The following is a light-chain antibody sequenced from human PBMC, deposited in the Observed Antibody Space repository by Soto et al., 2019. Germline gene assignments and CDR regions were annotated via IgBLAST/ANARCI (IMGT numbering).Light chain of an antibody. CDR2: EVS. V-gene: IGLV2-8*01. J-gene: IGLJ2*01. CDR3: SSYAGNNNVV. Sequence: QSALTQPPSASGSPGQSVTISCTGTSSDVAGYNYVSWSQQNPGKAPKLMIYEVSKRPSGVPDRFSGSKSGNAASLTVSGLEAEDEADYYCSSYAGNNNVVFGGGTKVTVL. CDR1: SSDVAGYNY.